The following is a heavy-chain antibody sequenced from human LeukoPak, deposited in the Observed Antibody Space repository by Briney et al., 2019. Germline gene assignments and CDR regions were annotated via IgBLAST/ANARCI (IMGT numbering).Heavy chain of an antibody. D-gene: IGHD2-2*01. Sequence: GGSLRLSCAASGLTVSSSYMTWVRQAPGKGLEWVSIMYSCGSTYYADSVKGRFTISRDNSKNTVYLQMNSLRAEDTAVYYCARDAYCSSTSCINWGQGTLVTVSS. CDR3: ARDAYCSSTSCIN. CDR1: GLTVSSSY. V-gene: IGHV3-66*01. J-gene: IGHJ4*02. CDR2: MYSCGST.